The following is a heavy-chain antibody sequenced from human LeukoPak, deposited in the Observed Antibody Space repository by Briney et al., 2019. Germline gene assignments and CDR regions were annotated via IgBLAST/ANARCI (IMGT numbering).Heavy chain of an antibody. V-gene: IGHV3-23*01. Sequence: GGSLRLSCAASGFTFNIYAMNWVRQPPGKGLQRVSAISGSGDSTYYADSVKGRFTIARDNSKNTLYLHMNSLTAADTAVYYCAKDRGPYIGIDNNWFDPWGQGTLVSVSS. J-gene: IGHJ5*02. CDR1: GFTFNIYA. CDR2: ISGSGDST. CDR3: AKDRGPYIGIDNNWFDP. D-gene: IGHD1-26*01.